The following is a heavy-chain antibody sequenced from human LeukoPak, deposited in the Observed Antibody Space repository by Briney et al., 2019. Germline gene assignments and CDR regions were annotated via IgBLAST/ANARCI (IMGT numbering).Heavy chain of an antibody. V-gene: IGHV1-2*02. CDR2: LNPYTGAS. CDR1: GYTFSDFY. CDR3: VTATVTHTRDP. J-gene: IGHJ5*02. D-gene: IGHD4-17*01. Sequence: ASVKVSCQPSGYTFSDFYLHWVRQAPGQGLEWMGWLNPYTGASITAQRLQGRVTLTWDTSIATGFMELTGLRSDDTAVYYCVTATVTHTRDPWGQGTLHTVSS.